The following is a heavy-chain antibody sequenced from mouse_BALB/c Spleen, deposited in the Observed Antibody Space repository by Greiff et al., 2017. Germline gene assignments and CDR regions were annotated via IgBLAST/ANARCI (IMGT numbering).Heavy chain of an antibody. CDR1: GFTFSDFY. J-gene: IGHJ3*01. Sequence: EVKVVESGGGLVQPGGSLRLSCATSGFTFSDFYMEWVRQPPGKRLEWIAASRNKANDYTTEYSASVKGRFIVSRDTSQSILYLQMNALRAEDTAIYYYARDGHGNYPAYWGQGTLVTVSA. CDR2: SRNKANDYTT. V-gene: IGHV7-1*02. D-gene: IGHD2-1*01. CDR3: ARDGHGNYPAY.